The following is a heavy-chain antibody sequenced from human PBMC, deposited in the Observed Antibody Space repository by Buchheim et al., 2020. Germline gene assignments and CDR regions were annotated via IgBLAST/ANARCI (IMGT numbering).Heavy chain of an antibody. D-gene: IGHD6-19*01. CDR1: GFTFSTHA. V-gene: IGHV3-74*02. Sequence: EVQLLESGGGLVEPGGSLRLSCAASGFTFSTHAMSWVRQAPGKGLVWVSRINSDGSSTYYADSVRGRFTISRDNAKNTVYLQMNSLRAEDTAVYYCARPYRSGWYPENWFDPWGQGTL. J-gene: IGHJ5*02. CDR2: INSDGSST. CDR3: ARPYRSGWYPENWFDP.